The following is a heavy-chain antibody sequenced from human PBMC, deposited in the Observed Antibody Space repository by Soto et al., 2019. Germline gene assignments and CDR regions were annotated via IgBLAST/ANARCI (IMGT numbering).Heavy chain of an antibody. CDR2: MNSDGSST. J-gene: IGHJ4*02. CDR3: ATAEVDY. Sequence: GGSLRLSCAASGFTFGNSWMHWVRQAPGEGLEWVSRMNSDGSSTDYAGSVKGRFTVSRDNAKNTLYLQMNSLRAEDTAVYYCATAEVDYWGPGTLVTV. CDR1: GFTFGNSW. V-gene: IGHV3-74*01.